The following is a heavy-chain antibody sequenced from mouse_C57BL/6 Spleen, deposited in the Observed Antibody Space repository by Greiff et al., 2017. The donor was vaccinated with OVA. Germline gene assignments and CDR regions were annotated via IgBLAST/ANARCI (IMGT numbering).Heavy chain of an antibody. CDR2: ISYDGSN. J-gene: IGHJ3*01. Sequence: EVKLVESGPGLVKPSQSLSLTCSVTGYSITSGYYWNWIRQFPGNKLEWMGYISYDGSNNYNPSLKNRISITRDTSKNQFFLNLNSVTTEDTATYYCARETYYYGSKSPWFAYWGQGTLVTVSA. D-gene: IGHD1-1*01. V-gene: IGHV3-6*01. CDR1: GYSITSGYY. CDR3: ARETYYYGSKSPWFAY.